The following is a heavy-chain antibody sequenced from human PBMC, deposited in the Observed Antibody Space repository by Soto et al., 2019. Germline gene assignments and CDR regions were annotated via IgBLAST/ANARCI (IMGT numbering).Heavy chain of an antibody. V-gene: IGHV3-23*01. CDR3: AKIKWLVVGIFEY. Sequence: LVLSXASSVFTFSSYSISWFVRSPGKGLEWVSSISGSGGSTYYADSVKGRFTISRHNSKNTLYLKLNSLRDEDTALYYCAKIKWLVVGIFEYWGQGPLVTVSS. CDR2: ISGSGGST. CDR1: VFTFSSYS. J-gene: IGHJ4*02. D-gene: IGHD6-19*01.